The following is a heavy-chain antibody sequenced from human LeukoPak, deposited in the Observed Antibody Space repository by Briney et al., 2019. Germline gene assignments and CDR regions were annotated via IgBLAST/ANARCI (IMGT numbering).Heavy chain of an antibody. J-gene: IGHJ4*02. CDR3: AREMPHDY. CDR1: AYTFIGYH. D-gene: IGHD2-2*01. V-gene: IGHV1-2*02. CDR2: INPNSGGT. Sequence: ASVKVSCKAAAYTFIGYHIHWVRQAPGQGLEWMGWINPNSGGTNYAQKFQGRVTMTRDTSISTAYMELSRLRSDDTAVYYCAREMPHDYWGQGTLVTVSS.